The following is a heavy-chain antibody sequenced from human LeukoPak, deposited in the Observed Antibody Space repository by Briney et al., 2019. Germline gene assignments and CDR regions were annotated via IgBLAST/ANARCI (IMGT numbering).Heavy chain of an antibody. J-gene: IGHJ3*02. CDR1: GYTLTELS. D-gene: IGHD6-6*01. Sequence: ASVKVSCKVSGYTLTELSMHWVRQAPGKGLEWMGGFDPEDGETIYAQKFQGRVTITRDTSASTAYMELSSLRSEDTAVYYCARQYSNAFDIWGQGTMVTVSS. CDR2: FDPEDGET. CDR3: ARQYSNAFDI. V-gene: IGHV1-24*01.